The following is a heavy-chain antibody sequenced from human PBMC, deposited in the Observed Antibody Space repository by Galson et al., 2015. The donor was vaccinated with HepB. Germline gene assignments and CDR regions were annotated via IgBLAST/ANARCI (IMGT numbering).Heavy chain of an antibody. CDR3: ARDHRYDFWSGDYYYGMDV. V-gene: IGHV3-30-3*01. J-gene: IGHJ6*02. CDR1: GFTFSSYA. D-gene: IGHD3-3*01. CDR2: ISYDGSNK. Sequence: SLRLSCAASGFTFSSYAMHWVRQAPGKGLEWVAVISYDGSNKYYADSVKGRFTISRDNSKNTLYLQMNSLRAEDTAVYYCARDHRYDFWSGDYYYGMDVWGQGTTVTVSS.